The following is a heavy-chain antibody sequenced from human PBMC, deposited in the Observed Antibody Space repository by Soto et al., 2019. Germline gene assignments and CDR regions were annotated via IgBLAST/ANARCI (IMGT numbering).Heavy chain of an antibody. CDR3: TRYYYASSGYYVY. CDR2: IRSETYGGTP. V-gene: IGHV3-49*04. Sequence: GGSLRLSCTGSGFNFGNYAMSWVRQAPGKGPEWVGFIRSETYGGTPDYAASLRDRLTISRDDSKSIAYLEINSLQTDDTAVYYCTRYYYASSGYYVYWGQGTLVTVSS. D-gene: IGHD3-22*01. CDR1: GFNFGNYA. J-gene: IGHJ4*02.